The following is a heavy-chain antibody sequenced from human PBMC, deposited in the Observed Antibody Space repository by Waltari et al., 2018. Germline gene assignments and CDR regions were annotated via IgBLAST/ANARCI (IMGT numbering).Heavy chain of an antibody. D-gene: IGHD5-12*01. V-gene: IGHV4-39*01. CDR2: IPSTGAA. CDR3: ATYIGAAVEAAAFDV. J-gene: IGHJ3*01. Sequence: WILGRPGQGLEWIGTIPSTGAAETSPSLKGLVTISRDTSKNLLSLTLRYVTAADTAIYYCATYIGAAVEAAAFDVWVQGTTVTLSS.